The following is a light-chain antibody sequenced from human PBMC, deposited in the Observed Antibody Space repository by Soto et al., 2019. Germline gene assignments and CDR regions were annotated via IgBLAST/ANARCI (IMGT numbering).Light chain of an antibody. CDR2: GAS. V-gene: IGKV3-20*01. CDR1: QSVTGNY. CDR3: QHYDTSYTT. Sequence: EVVLTQSPGTLSLSPGERATLSCGASQSVTGNYLAWYQQKPGQAPRLLIFGASTRATGIPDRFSGSGSGTDFTLTISRLEPEDFAVYYRQHYDTSYTTFGQGTKVDIK. J-gene: IGKJ1*01.